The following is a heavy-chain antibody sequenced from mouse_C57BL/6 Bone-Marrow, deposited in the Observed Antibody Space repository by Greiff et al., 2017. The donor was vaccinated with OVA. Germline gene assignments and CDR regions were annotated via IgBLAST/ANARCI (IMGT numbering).Heavy chain of an antibody. CDR1: GYAFSSSW. Sequence: QVQLQQSGPELVKPGASVKISCKASGYAFSSSWMNWVKQRPGKGLEWIGRIYPGDGDTNYNGKFKGKATLTADKSSSTAYMQLSSLTSEDSAVYVCARNGNYAWYFDVWGTWTTVTVSS. CDR2: IYPGDGDT. V-gene: IGHV1-82*01. CDR3: ARNGNYAWYFDV. J-gene: IGHJ1*03. D-gene: IGHD2-1*01.